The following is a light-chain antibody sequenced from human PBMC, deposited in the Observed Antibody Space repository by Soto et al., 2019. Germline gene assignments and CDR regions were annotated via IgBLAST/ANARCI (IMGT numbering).Light chain of an antibody. J-gene: IGKJ1*01. V-gene: IGKV1-5*01. Sequence: DVQMTQSPSTLSASVGDRVTITCRASQSINNYLAWYQLRPGKAPRLLIYYASTFDRGVPSRFSGSGSGTEFTLTISSLQHDDFATYYCQQYASFSPAFGQGTKVGI. CDR3: QQYASFSPA. CDR2: YAS. CDR1: QSINNY.